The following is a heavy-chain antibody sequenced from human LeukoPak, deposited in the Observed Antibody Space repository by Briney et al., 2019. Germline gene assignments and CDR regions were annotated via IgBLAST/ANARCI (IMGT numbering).Heavy chain of an antibody. J-gene: IGHJ4*02. CDR2: MNPNSGNT. V-gene: IGHV1-8*03. CDR3: ARCAWGIAARHFDY. Sequence: ASVKVSCKASGYTFTSYGINWVRQATGQGLEWMGWMNPNSGNTGYAQKFQGRVTITRNTSISTAYMELSSLRSEDTAVYYCARCAWGIAARHFDYWGQGTLVTVSS. D-gene: IGHD6-6*01. CDR1: GYTFTSYG.